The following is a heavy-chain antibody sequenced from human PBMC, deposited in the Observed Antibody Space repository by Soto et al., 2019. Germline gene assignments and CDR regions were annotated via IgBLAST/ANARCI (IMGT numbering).Heavy chain of an antibody. CDR3: GKGSSSSRPYFFDH. CDR2: IAAGGDT. Sequence: EVQLLESGGGLVQPGGSLRRSCAASGFTVSNYVMSWVRQAPGKGLEWFSAIAAGGDTYYAESVKGRFTTSRDNSKNTLDLQMNSLRAEDTAVSYWGKGSSSSRPYFFDHWGQGTLLPVS. CDR1: GFTVSNYV. V-gene: IGHV3-23*01. J-gene: IGHJ4*02. D-gene: IGHD2-2*01.